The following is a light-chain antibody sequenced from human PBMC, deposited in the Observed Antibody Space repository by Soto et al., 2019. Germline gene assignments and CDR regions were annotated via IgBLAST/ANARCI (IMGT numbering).Light chain of an antibody. Sequence: QSALTQPRSVSGSPGQSVTISCTGTSSDVGGYNYVSWYQHHPGKAPKLMIYDVSKRPSGVPDRFSGSKSGNTASLTISGLQAEDEADYYCCSYAGSYVFVFGTGTKVTVL. CDR2: DVS. CDR3: CSYAGSYVFV. J-gene: IGLJ1*01. CDR1: SSDVGGYNY. V-gene: IGLV2-11*01.